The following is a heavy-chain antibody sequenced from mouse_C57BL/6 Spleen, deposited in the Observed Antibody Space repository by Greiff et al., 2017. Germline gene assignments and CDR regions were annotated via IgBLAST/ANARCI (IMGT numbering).Heavy chain of an antibody. CDR1: GYTFTSYW. Sequence: QVQLKESGAELAKPGASVKLSCKASGYTFTSYWMHWVKQRPGQGLEWIGYINPSSGYTKYNQKFKDKATLTADKSSSTAYMQLSSLTYEDSAVYYCGGGYDTWFAYWGQGTLVTVSA. J-gene: IGHJ3*01. V-gene: IGHV1-7*01. CDR2: INPSSGYT. CDR3: GGGYDTWFAY. D-gene: IGHD2-2*01.